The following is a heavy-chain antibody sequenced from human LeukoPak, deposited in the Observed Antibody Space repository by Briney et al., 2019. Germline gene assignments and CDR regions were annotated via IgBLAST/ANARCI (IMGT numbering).Heavy chain of an antibody. V-gene: IGHV3-23*01. Sequence: QAGGSLRLSCAASGFTFSSYVMSWVRQAPGKGLEWVSAISGSGGSTYYADSVKGRFTISRDNSKNTLYLQMNSLRAEDTAVYYCAIHVAAAGIDGAECFQHWGQGTLVTVSS. J-gene: IGHJ1*01. D-gene: IGHD6-13*01. CDR2: ISGSGGST. CDR1: GFTFSSYV. CDR3: AIHVAAAGIDGAECFQH.